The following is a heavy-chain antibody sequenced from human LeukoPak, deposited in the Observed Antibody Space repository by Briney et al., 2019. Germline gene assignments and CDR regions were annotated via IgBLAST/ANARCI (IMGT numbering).Heavy chain of an antibody. J-gene: IGHJ4*02. Sequence: SGGSLRLSCAASGFTVSSNYMSWVRQGPGKGLECVSVISNDGDTYYADSVKGRFTISRDNAKNSLYLQMNSLRAEDTAVYYCARDAGYYYDSRGFDYWGQGTLVTVSS. D-gene: IGHD3-22*01. CDR2: ISNDGDT. CDR1: GFTVSSNY. V-gene: IGHV3-66*01. CDR3: ARDAGYYYDSRGFDY.